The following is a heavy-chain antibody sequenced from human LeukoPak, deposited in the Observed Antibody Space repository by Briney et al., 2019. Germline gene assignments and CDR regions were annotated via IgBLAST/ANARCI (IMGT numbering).Heavy chain of an antibody. J-gene: IGHJ6*03. D-gene: IGHD3-3*01. Sequence: GGSLRLSCAASGFTFSSYSMNWVRQAPGKGLEWVSSISSSSSYIYYADSVKGRFTISRDNAKNSLYLQMNSLRAEDTAVYYCARDGSITIFGVVPYYYMDVWGKGTTVTVSS. CDR2: ISSSSSYI. CDR3: ARDGSITIFGVVPYYYMDV. CDR1: GFTFSSYS. V-gene: IGHV3-21*01.